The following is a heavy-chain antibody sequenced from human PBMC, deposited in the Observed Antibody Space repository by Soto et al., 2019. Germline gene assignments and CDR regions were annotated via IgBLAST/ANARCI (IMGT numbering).Heavy chain of an antibody. CDR3: ASSYSNYALIDYYYYGMDV. Sequence: ASVKVSCKASGYTFTSYAMHWVRQAPGQRLEWMGWINAGNGNTKYSQKFQGRVTITRDTSANTAYMELSSLRSEDTAVYYCASSYSNYALIDYYYYGMDVWGQGTTVTVS. CDR2: INAGNGNT. CDR1: GYTFTSYA. J-gene: IGHJ6*02. D-gene: IGHD4-4*01. V-gene: IGHV1-3*01.